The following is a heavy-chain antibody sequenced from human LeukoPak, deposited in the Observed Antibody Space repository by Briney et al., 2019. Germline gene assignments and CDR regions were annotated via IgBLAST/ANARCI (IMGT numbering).Heavy chain of an antibody. CDR2: INYSGST. D-gene: IGHD5-24*01. Sequence: SETLSLTCSVSGQFISSGYYWGWIRQPPGKDLEWIGSINYSGSTNYNPSLKSRVTISIDTSKNRMSLRLISVTAADTAVYYCARDPIHRDDYNADWGQGALVSVSS. V-gene: IGHV4-61*01. CDR1: GQFISSGYY. CDR3: ARDPIHRDDYNAD. J-gene: IGHJ4*02.